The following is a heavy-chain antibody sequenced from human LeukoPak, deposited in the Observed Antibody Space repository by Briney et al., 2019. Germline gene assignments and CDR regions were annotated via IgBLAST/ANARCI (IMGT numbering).Heavy chain of an antibody. CDR3: ARGRTIQSFDY. J-gene: IGHJ4*02. D-gene: IGHD2-2*01. CDR2: INHSGST. Sequence: SETLSLTCAVYGGSFSGYYWSWIRQPPGKGLEWIGEINHSGSTNYNPSLKSRVTISVDTSKNQFSLKLGSVTAADTAAYYCARGRTIQSFDYWGQGTLVTVSS. V-gene: IGHV4-34*01. CDR1: GGSFSGYY.